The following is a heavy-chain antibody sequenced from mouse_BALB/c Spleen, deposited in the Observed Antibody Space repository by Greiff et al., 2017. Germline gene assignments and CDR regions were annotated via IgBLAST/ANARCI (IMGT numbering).Heavy chain of an antibody. Sequence: VQLQQSGPELVKPGASVKMSCKASGYAFTSSNMYWVKQSHGKSLEWIGYIDPYNGGTSYNQKFKGKATLTVDKSSSTAYMHLNSLTSEDSAVYYCARSPFFPGLLFAYWGQGTLVTVSA. CDR1: GYAFTSSN. CDR2: IDPYNGGT. J-gene: IGHJ3*01. V-gene: IGHV1S135*01. CDR3: ARSPFFPGLLFAY.